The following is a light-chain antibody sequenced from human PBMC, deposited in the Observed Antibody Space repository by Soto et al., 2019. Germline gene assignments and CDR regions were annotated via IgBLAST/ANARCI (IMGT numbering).Light chain of an antibody. Sequence: IQLTQSPSSLSASVGDRVTITCRASQGISSFLAWYQQKPGKAPNLLIYAASTLQSGVPSRFSGGGSGTDFTLTIERLQPEDFATYYCKQVDVYPSTFGGGTKVDI. CDR2: AAS. J-gene: IGKJ4*01. CDR1: QGISSF. V-gene: IGKV1-9*01. CDR3: KQVDVYPST.